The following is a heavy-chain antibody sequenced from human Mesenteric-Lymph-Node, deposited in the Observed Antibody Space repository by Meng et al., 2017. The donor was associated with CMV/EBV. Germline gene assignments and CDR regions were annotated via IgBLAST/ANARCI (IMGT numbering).Heavy chain of an antibody. V-gene: IGHV3-30*02. CDR1: GFTFSSYG. J-gene: IGHJ3*02. CDR2: IRYDGSNK. CDR3: VRDVLGDTSSSVAFDI. D-gene: IGHD6-6*01. Sequence: GESLKISCAASGFTFSSYGMHWVRQAPGKGLEWVAFIRYDGSNKYYADSVKGRFTISRDNSMNTLYLHMNSLRNDDTAVYYCVRDVLGDTSSSVAFDIWGQGTMVTVSS.